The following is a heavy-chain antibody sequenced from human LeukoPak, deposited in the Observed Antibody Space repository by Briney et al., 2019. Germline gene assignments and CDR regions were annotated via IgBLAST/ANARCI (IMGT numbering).Heavy chain of an antibody. D-gene: IGHD5-18*01. CDR1: GESFSGYY. Sequence: SETLSLTCAVYGESFSGYYWSWIRQPPGKGLEWIGEINHSGSTNYNPSLKSRVTISVDTSKNQFSLKLSSVTAADTAVYYCARVRRPLYSYGYGHFDYWGQGTLVTVSS. V-gene: IGHV4-34*01. CDR2: INHSGST. CDR3: ARVRRPLYSYGYGHFDY. J-gene: IGHJ4*02.